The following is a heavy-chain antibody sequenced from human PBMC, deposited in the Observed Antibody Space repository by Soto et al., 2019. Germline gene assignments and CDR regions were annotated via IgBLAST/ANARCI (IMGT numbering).Heavy chain of an antibody. CDR3: ATTYYYDSSGYYYYYGMDV. D-gene: IGHD3-22*01. J-gene: IGHJ6*02. CDR2: IIPIIGRA. CDR1: GYTFTGYY. V-gene: IGHV1-69*13. Sequence: GASLKVSCKASGYTFTGYYMHWVRHAPGKGLEWMGGIIPIIGRANYAQKFQGRVTITADESTSTAYMELSSLRSEDTAVYYCATTYYYDSSGYYYYYGMDVWGQGTTVTVSS.